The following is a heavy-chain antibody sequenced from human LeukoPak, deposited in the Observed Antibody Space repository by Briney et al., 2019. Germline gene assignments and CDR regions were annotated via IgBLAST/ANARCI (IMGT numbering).Heavy chain of an antibody. V-gene: IGHV3-30*04. CDR3: ARDGDLLAAAGHLDV. CDR2: ISYDGSNK. Sequence: QPGGSLRLSCAASGFTFSSYAMHWVRQAPGKGLEWVAVISYDGSNKYYADSVKGRFTISRDNSKNTLYLQMNSLRAEDTAVYYCARDGDLLAAAGHLDVWGQGTTVTVSS. J-gene: IGHJ6*02. CDR1: GFTFSSYA. D-gene: IGHD6-13*01.